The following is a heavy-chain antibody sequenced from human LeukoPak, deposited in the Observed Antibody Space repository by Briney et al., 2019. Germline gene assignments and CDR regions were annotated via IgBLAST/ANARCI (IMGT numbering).Heavy chain of an antibody. D-gene: IGHD3-10*01. CDR3: ARRPNYYGSGAYYYMDV. Sequence: GASVKVSCKASGYTFTSYGISWVRQAPGQGLEWMGWISAYNGNTNYAQKLQGRVTMTTDTSTSTAYMELRSLRSDDTAVYYCARRPNYYGSGAYYYMDVWGKGTTVTVSS. CDR1: GYTFTSYG. V-gene: IGHV1-18*01. CDR2: ISAYNGNT. J-gene: IGHJ6*03.